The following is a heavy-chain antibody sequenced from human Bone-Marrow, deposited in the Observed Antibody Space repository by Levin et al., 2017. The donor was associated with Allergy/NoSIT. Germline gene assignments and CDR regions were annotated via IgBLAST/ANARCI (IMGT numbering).Heavy chain of an antibody. Sequence: SLKISCAASGFTFDEYVMHWVRQGPGKGLEWVSGIEWNSGRVGYVDSVKGRFTISRDNAKNSLYLQMDSLRGEDTALYYCARGTSDYYFNYRLDVWGQGTTVFVSS. CDR3: ARGTSDYYFNYRLDV. D-gene: IGHD1-1*01. CDR2: IEWNSGRV. V-gene: IGHV3-9*01. CDR1: GFTFDEYV. J-gene: IGHJ6*02.